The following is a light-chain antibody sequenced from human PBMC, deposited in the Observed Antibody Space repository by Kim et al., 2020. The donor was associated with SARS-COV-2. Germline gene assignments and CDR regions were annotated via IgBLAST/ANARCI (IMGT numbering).Light chain of an antibody. CDR2: HND. V-gene: IGLV1-44*01. J-gene: IGLJ2*01. CDR3: AAWDASLNALV. Sequence: GQTVTITSSGGNSNLGSVPIDWYQQRPGAAPKRLIYHNDQRPSGVPDRFSGSKSGTSGSLAISGLQYEDEADYYCAAWDASLNALVFGGGTKVTVL. CDR1: NSNLGSVP.